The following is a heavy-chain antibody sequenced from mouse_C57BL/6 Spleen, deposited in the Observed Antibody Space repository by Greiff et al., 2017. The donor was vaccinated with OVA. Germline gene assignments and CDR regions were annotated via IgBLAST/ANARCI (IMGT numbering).Heavy chain of an antibody. CDR1: GYAFSSSW. V-gene: IGHV1-82*01. J-gene: IGHJ2*01. CDR3: ARYYRDYFDY. CDR2: IYPGDGST. Sequence: VQLQQSGPELVKPGASVKISCKASGYAFSSSWMNWVKQRPGQGLEWIGRIYPGDGSTNYNGTFKGKATLTVDKSSSPAYMQLSSLTSEDYAVYFCARYYRDYFDYWGQGTPLTVSS. D-gene: IGHD1-1*01.